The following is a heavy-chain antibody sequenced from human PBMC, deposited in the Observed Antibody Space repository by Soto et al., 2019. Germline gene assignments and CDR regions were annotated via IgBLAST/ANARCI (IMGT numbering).Heavy chain of an antibody. D-gene: IGHD3-10*01. CDR3: VKGSGSHYSYYLDY. Sequence: GGSLRLSCVGSGFTSDDYAMHWVRQVPGKGLEWVSGISWNSRSIGYADSVKGRFTISRDNAKNSLYLQMNSLRAEDTALYYCVKGSGSHYSYYLDYWGQGTLVTVSS. V-gene: IGHV3-9*02. J-gene: IGHJ4*02. CDR2: ISWNSRSI. CDR1: GFTSDDYA.